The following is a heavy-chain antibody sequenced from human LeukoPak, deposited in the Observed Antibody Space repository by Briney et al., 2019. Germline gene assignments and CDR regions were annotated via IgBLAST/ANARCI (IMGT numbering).Heavy chain of an antibody. CDR3: ARHLGYYVWGSYRPKNFDY. Sequence: PSETLSLTCIVSAGSTSSSSYYWGWIRQPPGNGLDWIGSIYYSGTTYYNSALKSRGTISVDTSKSQFSLKLSSVTAAYTAVYYCARHLGYYVWGSYRPKNFDYWGQGTLVTVSS. CDR2: IYYSGTT. D-gene: IGHD3-16*02. J-gene: IGHJ4*01. CDR1: AGSTSSSSYY. V-gene: IGHV4-39*01.